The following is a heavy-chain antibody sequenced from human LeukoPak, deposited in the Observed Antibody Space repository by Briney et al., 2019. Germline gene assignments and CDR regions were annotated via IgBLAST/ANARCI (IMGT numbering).Heavy chain of an antibody. CDR3: ARDTAYNWFDP. CDR2: IYYSGST. J-gene: IGHJ5*02. CDR1: GGSISSHY. V-gene: IGHV4-59*11. Sequence: SETLSLTCTVSGGSISSHYWSWIRQPPGKGLEWIGYIYYSGSTNYNPSLESRVTISVDTSKNQFSLKLSSVTAADTAVYYCARDTAYNWFDPWGQGTLVTVSS.